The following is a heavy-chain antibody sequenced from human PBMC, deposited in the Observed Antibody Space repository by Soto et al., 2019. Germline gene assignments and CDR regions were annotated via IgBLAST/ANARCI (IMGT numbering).Heavy chain of an antibody. J-gene: IGHJ4*02. V-gene: IGHV4-30-4*01. D-gene: IGHD3-16*02. CDR2: IHNTVNT. CDR1: GGSIDDINSY. CDR3: ARSTSAEGYPPFFAD. Sequence: QVQLQESGPGLVMPSQTLSLTCAVSGGSIDDINSYWTWIRQSPGMSPEWIWYIHNTVNTFYSPSLKRRLAISIDRSKSQFSLKLSAVTAAATAFYYCARSTSAEGYPPFFADRGQGTLGSVSS.